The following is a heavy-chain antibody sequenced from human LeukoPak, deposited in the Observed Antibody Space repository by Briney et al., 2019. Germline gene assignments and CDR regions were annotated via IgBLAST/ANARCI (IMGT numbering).Heavy chain of an antibody. Sequence: PGGSLRLSCAASGFTFSSYSMNWVRQAPGKGLEWVSSISGSGYYTYYTDSVQGRFTISRDNSKNTLYLKMDSLRAEDTAIYYCAKDGQPSTRSYLCTNGICYQDYWGQGTLVTVSS. CDR2: ISGSGYYT. D-gene: IGHD2-8*01. V-gene: IGHV3-21*04. CDR1: GFTFSSYS. CDR3: AKDGQPSTRSYLCTNGICYQDY. J-gene: IGHJ4*02.